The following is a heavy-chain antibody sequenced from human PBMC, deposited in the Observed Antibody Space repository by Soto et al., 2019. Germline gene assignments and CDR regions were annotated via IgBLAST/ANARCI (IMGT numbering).Heavy chain of an antibody. V-gene: IGHV4-61*01. CDR1: GGSVSSGNYY. CDR2: LYYSGRL. CDR3: ARDPGYDSGGYFVDY. J-gene: IGHJ4*02. D-gene: IGHD3-22*01. Sequence: QVQLQESGPGLVKPSETLSLTCTVSGGSVSSGNYYWSWIRQPPGKGLEWIGYLYYSGRLNYNPSVRSRVTISPDTPKNQFSLKLSAVTAADTAVYYCARDPGYDSGGYFVDYWGQGILVTVSS.